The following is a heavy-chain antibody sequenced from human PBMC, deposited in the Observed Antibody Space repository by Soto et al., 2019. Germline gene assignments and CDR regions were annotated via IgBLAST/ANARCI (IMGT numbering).Heavy chain of an antibody. J-gene: IGHJ4*02. CDR2: ISYDGSNK. Sequence: GGSLRLSCAASGFTFSSYSMHWVRQAPGKGLEWVAVISYDGSNKYYADSVKGRFTISRDNSKNTLYLQMNSLRAEDTAVYYCARDRKEWGQGTLVTV. CDR1: GFTFSSYS. V-gene: IGHV3-30-3*01. CDR3: ARDRKE.